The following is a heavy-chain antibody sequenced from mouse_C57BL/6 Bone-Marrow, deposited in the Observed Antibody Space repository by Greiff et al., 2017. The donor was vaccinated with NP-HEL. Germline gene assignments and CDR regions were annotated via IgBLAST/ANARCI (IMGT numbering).Heavy chain of an antibody. Sequence: QVQLKQPGAELVRPGSSVKLSCKASGYTFTSYWMHWVKQRPIQGLEWIGNIDPSDSETHYNQKFKDKATLTVDKSSSTAYMQLSSLTSEDSAVYYCARRGPYPWFAYWGQGTLVTVSA. CDR3: ARRGPYPWFAY. V-gene: IGHV1-52*01. J-gene: IGHJ3*01. CDR1: GYTFTSYW. CDR2: IDPSDSET. D-gene: IGHD6-5*01.